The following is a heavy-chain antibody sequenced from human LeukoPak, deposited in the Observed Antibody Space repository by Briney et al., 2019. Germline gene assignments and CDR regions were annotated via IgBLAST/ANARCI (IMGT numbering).Heavy chain of an antibody. CDR3: ARGTYYDFWSGYSPDYYFDY. CDR2: IYHSGST. Sequence: PSETLSLTCTVSGGSISSGGYYWSWIRQPPGKGLEWIGYIYHSGSTYYNPSLKSRVTISVDRSKNQFSLKLSSVTAADTAVYYCARGTYYDFWSGYSPDYYFDYWGQGTLVTVSS. CDR1: GGSISSGGYY. V-gene: IGHV4-30-2*01. J-gene: IGHJ4*02. D-gene: IGHD3-3*01.